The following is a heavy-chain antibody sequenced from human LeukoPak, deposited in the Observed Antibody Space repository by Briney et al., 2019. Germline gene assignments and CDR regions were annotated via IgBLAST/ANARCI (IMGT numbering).Heavy chain of an antibody. CDR1: GFTFSSYG. D-gene: IGHD1-26*01. V-gene: IGHV3-30*02. CDR2: IWYDGSNK. CDR3: AKGPVREYFDY. J-gene: IGHJ4*02. Sequence: GGSLRLSXAASGFTFSSYGMHWVRQAPGNGLEWVAFIWYDGSNKYYADYVKGRFTISRDNSKNTLYLQMNSLRAEDTAVYYCAKGPVREYFDYWGQGTLVTVSS.